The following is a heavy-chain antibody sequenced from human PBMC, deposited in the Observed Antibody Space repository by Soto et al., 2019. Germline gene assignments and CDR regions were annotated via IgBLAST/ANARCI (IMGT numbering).Heavy chain of an antibody. CDR1: GYTFTSYG. V-gene: IGHV1-18*01. Sequence: ASVKVSCKASGYTFTSYGISWVRQAPGQGLEWMGWISAYNGNTNYAQKLQGRVTMTTDTSTSTAYMELRSLRSDDTAVYYCARPITTYYDFWSGYRTSDYHMDVWGKGTTVTVSS. D-gene: IGHD3-3*01. J-gene: IGHJ6*03. CDR2: ISAYNGNT. CDR3: ARPITTYYDFWSGYRTSDYHMDV.